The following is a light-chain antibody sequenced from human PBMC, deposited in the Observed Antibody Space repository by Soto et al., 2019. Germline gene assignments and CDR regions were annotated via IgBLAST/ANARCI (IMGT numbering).Light chain of an antibody. CDR3: CSYAGGDTFFL. Sequence: QSVRNQPASVSGCPGQSIASSCTGTSGDVGSYSLVSWYQQLSGKAPKLIIYKVTKRASVVSNRFSGSKSGNTASLTISRLHAVEEAEYYCCSYAGGDTFFLFGTGTNATVL. J-gene: IGLJ1*01. CDR1: SGDVGSYSL. CDR2: KVT. V-gene: IGLV2-23*02.